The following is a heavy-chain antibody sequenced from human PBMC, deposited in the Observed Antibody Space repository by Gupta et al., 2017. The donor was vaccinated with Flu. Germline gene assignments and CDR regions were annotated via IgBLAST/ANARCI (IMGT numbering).Heavy chain of an antibody. D-gene: IGHD6-19*01. CDR3: ARENHNSGWCDD. Sequence: EVHLLESGGGLVQPGGSLRLSCAASGFTFNNYAMSWVRQAPGKGLEWVSAISHSGGNTYYADSVKGRFTISRDNSKNTLYLQISSLRAEDTAVYYCARENHNSGWCDDWGQGTLVTVSS. CDR1: GFTFNNYA. J-gene: IGHJ5*02. V-gene: IGHV3-23*01. CDR2: ISHSGGNT.